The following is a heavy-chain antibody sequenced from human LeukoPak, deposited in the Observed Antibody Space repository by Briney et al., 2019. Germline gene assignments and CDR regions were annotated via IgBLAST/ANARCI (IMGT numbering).Heavy chain of an antibody. J-gene: IGHJ6*02. D-gene: IGHD6-19*01. CDR2: INPNSGVT. Sequence: AGVKVSCRASGYTFSDYYIHFVRPAPGQGLEWMGRINPNSGVTHYAQKFQGRVTLTRDTSITTAYMELSSLRSDDTAIYYCACLYQWQVSYYSHGMDVWGQGTTVTVSS. CDR3: ACLYQWQVSYYSHGMDV. CDR1: GYTFSDYY. V-gene: IGHV1-2*06.